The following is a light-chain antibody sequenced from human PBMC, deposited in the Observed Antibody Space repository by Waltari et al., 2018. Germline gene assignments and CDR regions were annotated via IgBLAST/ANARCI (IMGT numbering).Light chain of an antibody. CDR1: SSNVGSNT. CDR3: AAWDDSLTGFFV. J-gene: IGLJ1*01. V-gene: IGLV1-44*01. CDR2: SNK. Sequence: QSVLTQAPSASGTPGQRVIISCSGSSSNVGSNTVNWYQHLPGAAPRLLIYSNKQRSSGVPARFSGSKSGTSASLAISGLQSGDEADYYCAAWDDSLTGFFVFGTGTKVTVL.